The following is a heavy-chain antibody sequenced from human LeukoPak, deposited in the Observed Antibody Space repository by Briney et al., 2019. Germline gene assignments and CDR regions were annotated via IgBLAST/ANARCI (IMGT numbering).Heavy chain of an antibody. V-gene: IGHV1-2*02. Sequence: ASVKVSCKASGYTFTGYYMHWVRQAPGQGLEWMGWINPNSGGTNYAQKFQGRVTMTRDTSISAAYMELSRLRSDDTAVYYCASLDSSGGTASPWGQGTLVTVSS. CDR2: INPNSGGT. CDR1: GYTFTGYY. D-gene: IGHD6-19*01. J-gene: IGHJ5*02. CDR3: ASLDSSGGTASP.